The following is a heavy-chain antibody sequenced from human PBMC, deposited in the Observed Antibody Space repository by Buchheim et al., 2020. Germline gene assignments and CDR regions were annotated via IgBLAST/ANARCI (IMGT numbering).Heavy chain of an antibody. D-gene: IGHD1-1*01. Sequence: QVNLVESGGGVVQPGRSLRLSCAASGFTFSNNAMHWVRQAPGKGLEWVAYVSYDGRNTDYPDSVKGRFSISRDNSKNTLYLQMNSLRPEDTAMYYCAREPNLWKGRGCDHWGQGAL. CDR3: AREPNLWKGRGCDH. V-gene: IGHV3-30*04. J-gene: IGHJ4*02. CDR1: GFTFSNNA. CDR2: VSYDGRNT.